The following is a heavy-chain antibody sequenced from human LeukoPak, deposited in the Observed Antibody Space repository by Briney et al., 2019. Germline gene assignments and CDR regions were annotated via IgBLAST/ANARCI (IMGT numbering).Heavy chain of an antibody. CDR1: GFSLSTSGMC. D-gene: IGHD2-15*01. J-gene: IGHJ4*02. CDR2: IDWDDDK. V-gene: IGHV2-70*11. Sequence: ESGPTLVNPTQTLTLTCSFSGFSLSTSGMCVSWIRQPPGKALEWLARIDWDDDKYYSTSLKTRLTISKDTSKNQVVLTMTTMDPVDTATYYCARTVAASGYFDYWGQGTQVTISS. CDR3: ARTVAASGYFDY.